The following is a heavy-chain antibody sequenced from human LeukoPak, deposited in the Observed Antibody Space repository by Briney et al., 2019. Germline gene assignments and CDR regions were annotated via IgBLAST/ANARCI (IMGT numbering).Heavy chain of an antibody. V-gene: IGHV4-39*07. CDR3: ARAGCSGGSCYDSRGAFDI. Sequence: SETLSLTCTVSSGSISTSNYYWGWVRQPPGKALEWIGNIFYSGSTYYSPSLKSRVTISVDTSKNQFSLKLSSVTAADTAVYYCARAGCSGGSCYDSRGAFDIWGQGTMVTVSS. CDR1: SGSISTSNYY. J-gene: IGHJ3*02. D-gene: IGHD2-15*01. CDR2: IFYSGST.